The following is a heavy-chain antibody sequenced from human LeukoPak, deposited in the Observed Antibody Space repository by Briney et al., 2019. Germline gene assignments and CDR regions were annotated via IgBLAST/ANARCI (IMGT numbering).Heavy chain of an antibody. CDR3: TRDRSRVEDD. V-gene: IGHV3-7*01. CDR2: INQGGSDK. D-gene: IGHD3-3*01. CDR1: GFTFSGHW. Sequence: PGGSLRLSCAASGFTFSGHWMSWVRKAPGKGLEWVANINQGGSDKYYVASVKGRFTISRDNANNLLYLQMNSLRGEDTAMYYCTRDRSRVEDDWGQGTLVTVSS. J-gene: IGHJ4*02.